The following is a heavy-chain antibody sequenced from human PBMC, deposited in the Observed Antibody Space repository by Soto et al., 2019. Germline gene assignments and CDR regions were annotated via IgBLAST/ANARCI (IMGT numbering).Heavy chain of an antibody. J-gene: IGHJ4*02. V-gene: IGHV5-51*01. CDR1: GYSFTSYW. CDR3: GRTGRSSGYPSDDTVDY. Sequence: GESLKISCKGSGYSFTSYWIGWVRQMPGKGLEWMGIIYPGDSDTRYSPSFQGQVTISADKSISTAYLQWSSLKASDTAMYYCGRTGRSSGYPSDDTVDYWGQGTLVTVSS. D-gene: IGHD3-22*01. CDR2: IYPGDSDT.